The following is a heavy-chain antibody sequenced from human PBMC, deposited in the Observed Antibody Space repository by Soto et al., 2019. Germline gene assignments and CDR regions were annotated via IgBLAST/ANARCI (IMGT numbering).Heavy chain of an antibody. J-gene: IGHJ6*03. CDR3: ARGGRYYGSGSYYTYYYYYMDV. V-gene: IGHV4-34*01. D-gene: IGHD3-10*01. CDR1: GGSFSGYY. CDR2: INHSGST. Sequence: PSETLSLTCAVYGGSFSGYYWSWIRQPPGKGLEWIGEINHSGSTNYNPSLKSRVTISVDTSKNQFSLKLSSVTAADTAVYYCARGGRYYGSGSYYTYYYYYMDVWGKGTTVTVSS.